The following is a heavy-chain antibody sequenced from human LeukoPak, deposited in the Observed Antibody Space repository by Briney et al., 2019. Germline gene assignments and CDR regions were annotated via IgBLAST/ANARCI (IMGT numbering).Heavy chain of an antibody. D-gene: IGHD3-10*01. CDR2: FDPEDGET. CDR3: ATLQQLWFGDLYRGGAFDI. CDR1: GYTLTELS. V-gene: IGHV1-24*01. Sequence: ASVKVSCKVSGYTLTELSMHWVRQVPGKGLEWMGGFDPEDGETIYAQRFQGRVTMTEDTSTDTAYMELSSLRSDDTAVYYCATLQQLWFGDLYRGGAFDIWAKGHWSPSLQ. J-gene: IGHJ3*02.